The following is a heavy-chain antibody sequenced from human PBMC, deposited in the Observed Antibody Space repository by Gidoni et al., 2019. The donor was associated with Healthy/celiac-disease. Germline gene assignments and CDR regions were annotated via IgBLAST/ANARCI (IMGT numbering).Heavy chain of an antibody. J-gene: IGHJ4*02. CDR2: TNPSGGST. Sequence: QVQLVQSGAEVKKPGASVKVSCTASGYTFTSYYMHWVRQAPGQGLAWMGITNPSGGSTSYAQKFQGRVTMTRDTSTSTVYMELSSLRSEDTAVYYCARGRGNDYGDHDVPMYYFDYWGQGTLVTVSS. CDR1: GYTFTSYY. CDR3: ARGRGNDYGDHDVPMYYFDY. D-gene: IGHD4-17*01. V-gene: IGHV1-46*01.